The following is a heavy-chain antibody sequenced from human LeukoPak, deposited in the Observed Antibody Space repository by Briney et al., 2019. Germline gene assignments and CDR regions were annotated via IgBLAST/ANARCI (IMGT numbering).Heavy chain of an antibody. Sequence: GGSLRLSCAASGFTFSSYAMSWVRQAPGKGLEWVSAISGSGGSTYYADSVKGRFTISRDNSKNTLYLQMNSLRAEDTGVYYCAKVNGDYDWFDPWGQGTLVTVSS. CDR3: AKVNGDYDWFDP. V-gene: IGHV3-23*01. D-gene: IGHD4-17*01. CDR2: ISGSGGST. J-gene: IGHJ5*02. CDR1: GFTFSSYA.